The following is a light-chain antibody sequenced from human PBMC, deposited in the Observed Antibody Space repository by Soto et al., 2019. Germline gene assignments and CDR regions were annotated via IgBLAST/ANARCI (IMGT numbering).Light chain of an antibody. CDR3: QQYNKWTPMA. CDR1: QSVSSN. Sequence: EIVMTQSPATLSVSPGERATLSCRASQSVSSNLAWYQQKPGQAPRLLIYGASTRATGIPARFSGSGSGTEFTLTISSLQSEDCAVYYCQQYNKWTPMAFGQGTKVEIK. V-gene: IGKV3-15*01. J-gene: IGKJ1*01. CDR2: GAS.